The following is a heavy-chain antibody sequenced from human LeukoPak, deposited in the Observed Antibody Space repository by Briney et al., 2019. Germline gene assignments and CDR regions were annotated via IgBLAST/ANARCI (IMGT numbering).Heavy chain of an antibody. Sequence: GESLKISCKGSGYSFTSYWIGWVRQMPGKGLEWMGIIYPGDSDTRYSPSFQGQVTISADKSISTAYLQWSSLKASDTAMYYCARRRYYYDSSGYYYDLFDYWGRGTLVTVSS. D-gene: IGHD3-22*01. CDR1: GYSFTSYW. CDR3: ARRRYYYDSSGYYYDLFDY. CDR2: IYPGDSDT. V-gene: IGHV5-51*01. J-gene: IGHJ4*02.